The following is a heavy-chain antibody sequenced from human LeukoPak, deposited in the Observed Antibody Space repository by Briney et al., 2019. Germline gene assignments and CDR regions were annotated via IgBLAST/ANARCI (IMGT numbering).Heavy chain of an antibody. CDR1: GFTFSSYA. V-gene: IGHV3-30-3*01. CDR2: ISYDGSNK. J-gene: IGHJ6*02. Sequence: GGSLRLSCAASGFTFSSYAMHWVRQAPGKGLEWVAVISYDGSNKYYADSVKGRFTISRDNSKNTLYLQMNSLRAEDTAVYYCARAEFGELSRGMDVWGQGTTVTVSS. D-gene: IGHD3-10*01. CDR3: ARAEFGELSRGMDV.